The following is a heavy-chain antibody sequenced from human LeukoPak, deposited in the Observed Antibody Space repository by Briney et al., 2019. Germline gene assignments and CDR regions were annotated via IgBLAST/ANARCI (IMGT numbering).Heavy chain of an antibody. D-gene: IGHD1-1*01. J-gene: IGHJ6*02. CDR3: ASGPTRGYKFGSMGGHHFYYGMDV. CDR2: IRVQNGQR. CDR1: GYNYDTYG. Sequence: ASVKVSCKASGYNYDTYGISWVRQAPGQGLEWLGWIRVQNGQRKYAQSLQGRVTMTTDTSTSTAYMELRSLRSADTAVYYCASGPTRGYKFGSMGGHHFYYGMDVWGQGTTVIVSS. V-gene: IGHV1-18*01.